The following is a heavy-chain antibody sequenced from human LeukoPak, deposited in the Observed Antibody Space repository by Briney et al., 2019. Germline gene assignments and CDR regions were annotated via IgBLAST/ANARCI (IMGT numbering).Heavy chain of an antibody. Sequence: PGGSLRLSCAASGFTFSSYATSWVRQAPGKGLEGVSAISGSGGSTYCADSVKGRFTISRDNSKNTLYLQMNSLRAEDTDVYYCAKPDSIAAAYDAFDIWGQGTMVTVSS. CDR1: GFTFSSYA. CDR3: AKPDSIAAAYDAFDI. J-gene: IGHJ3*02. CDR2: ISGSGGST. D-gene: IGHD6-13*01. V-gene: IGHV3-23*01.